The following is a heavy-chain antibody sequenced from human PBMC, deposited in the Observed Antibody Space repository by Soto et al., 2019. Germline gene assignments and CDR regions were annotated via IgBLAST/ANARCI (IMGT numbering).Heavy chain of an antibody. CDR3: ARDLGGPDY. CDR2: LSSDGFGA. J-gene: IGHJ4*02. Sequence: LSLSCGACGFSLKPYWMHWVRQVPGRGREWVARLSSDGFGAAYADSVKGRFFISRDIARNTLSLQINRLRADDTAVYYCARDLGGPDYWGRGTSVTVSS. CDR1: GFSLKPYW. V-gene: IGHV3-74*03. D-gene: IGHD3-16*01.